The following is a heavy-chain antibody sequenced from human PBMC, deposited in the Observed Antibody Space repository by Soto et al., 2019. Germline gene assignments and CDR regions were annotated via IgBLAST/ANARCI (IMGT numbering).Heavy chain of an antibody. D-gene: IGHD3-10*01. CDR2: IYYSGST. J-gene: IGHJ3*02. Sequence: QVQLQESGPGLVKPSETLSLTCTVSGGSIRSYYWNWIRLPPGKGLEWIGYIYYSGSTNYNPSLKSRVTISVDTSKNQFSLKLSSVTAADTAVYYCARRYGGAFDIWGQGTMVTVSS. V-gene: IGHV4-59*08. CDR1: GGSIRSYY. CDR3: ARRYGGAFDI.